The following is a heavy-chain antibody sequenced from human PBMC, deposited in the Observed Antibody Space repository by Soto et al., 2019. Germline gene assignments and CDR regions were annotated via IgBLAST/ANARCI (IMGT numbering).Heavy chain of an antibody. V-gene: IGHV4-31*03. CDR2: IYVTGAV. CDR3: ARASQCKSYFDCFAWLDY. J-gene: IGHJ4*02. D-gene: IGHD3-9*01. CDR1: GAAPNSGNYY. Sequence: SETLSLTCSVSGAAPNSGNYYWSWIRQVPGKGLEWIGHIYVTGAVDYNPSLRDRITISQDTSERQFSLNLRLVTAADTAVYYCARASQCKSYFDCFAWLDYWGQGTLVTVS.